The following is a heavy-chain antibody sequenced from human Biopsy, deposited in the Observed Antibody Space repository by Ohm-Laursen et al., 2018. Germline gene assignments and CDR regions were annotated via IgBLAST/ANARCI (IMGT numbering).Heavy chain of an antibody. CDR1: GIPFSSSG. Sequence: SLRLSCAATGIPFSSSGMHWVRQAPGKGLEWVAVIWYDGSIEYYVDSVKGRFTISRDNYKNILYLQMNSLRVEDTAVYYCARDRLLYQYDSSGSDIWGQGTVVTVSS. J-gene: IGHJ3*02. V-gene: IGHV3-33*01. D-gene: IGHD3-22*01. CDR3: ARDRLLYQYDSSGSDI. CDR2: IWYDGSIE.